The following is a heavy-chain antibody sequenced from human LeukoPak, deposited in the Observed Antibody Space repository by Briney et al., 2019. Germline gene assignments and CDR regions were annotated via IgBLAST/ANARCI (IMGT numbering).Heavy chain of an antibody. D-gene: IGHD1-26*01. V-gene: IGHV4-59*01. CDR3: ASSPLSGSYYGAEVNWFDP. Sequence: PSETLSLTCSVSGDSMTRYHWSWIRQSPGKGLEWLGYIDDRGDTNYNPSLQSRVTISVDTSKNQFSLKLSSVTAADTALYYCASSPLSGSYYGAEVNWFDPWGQGTLVTVSS. CDR1: GDSMTRYH. CDR2: IDDRGDT. J-gene: IGHJ5*02.